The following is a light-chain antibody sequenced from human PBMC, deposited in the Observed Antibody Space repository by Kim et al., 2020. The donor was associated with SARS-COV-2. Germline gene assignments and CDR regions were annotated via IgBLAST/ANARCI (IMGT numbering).Light chain of an antibody. CDR1: QSVLYSSNNNNY. CDR2: WAS. CDR3: QQYYTTPQT. V-gene: IGKV4-1*01. Sequence: ATINCKSRQSVLYSSNNNNYLAWYQQKPGQPPKLLIYWASTRESGVPDRFSGSGSGTDFTLTISSLQAEDVAVYYCQQYYTTPQTFGQGTKVDIK. J-gene: IGKJ1*01.